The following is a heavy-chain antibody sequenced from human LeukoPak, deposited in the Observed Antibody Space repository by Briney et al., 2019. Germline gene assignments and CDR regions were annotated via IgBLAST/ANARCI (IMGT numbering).Heavy chain of an antibody. D-gene: IGHD3-3*01. Sequence: GGSLRLSCAASGFTFSSYAMSWVSQAPGKGLEWVSAISGSGGSTYYADSVKGRFTISRDNSKNTLYLQMNSLRAEDTAVYYCAKDPETYYDFWSGYSPHFDYWGQGTLVTVSS. V-gene: IGHV3-23*01. CDR1: GFTFSSYA. J-gene: IGHJ4*02. CDR2: ISGSGGST. CDR3: AKDPETYYDFWSGYSPHFDY.